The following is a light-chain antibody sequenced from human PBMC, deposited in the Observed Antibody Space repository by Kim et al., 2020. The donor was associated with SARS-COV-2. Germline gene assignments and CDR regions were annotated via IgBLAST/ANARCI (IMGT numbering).Light chain of an antibody. V-gene: IGKV1-39*01. CDR1: KDINKY. J-gene: IGKJ2*01. CDR3: QQSFDTPYT. CDR2: RAS. Sequence: DTRMTQFPSSLSASVGDRVSITCRASKDINKYLNWYQQKPGKGPNLLIYRASTLQSGVPSRFTGSGSGTDFTLTITSLQPEDFATYYCQQSFDTPYTFGQGTKLEI.